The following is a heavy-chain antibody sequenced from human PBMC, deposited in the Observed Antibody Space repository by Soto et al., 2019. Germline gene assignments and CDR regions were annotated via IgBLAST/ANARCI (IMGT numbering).Heavy chain of an antibody. J-gene: IGHJ4*02. D-gene: IGHD3-22*01. CDR2: ISGSGGST. Sequence: EVQLLESGGGLVQPGVSLRLSCAASGFTFSSYAMSWVRQAPGKGLEWVSAISGSGGSTYYADSVKGRFTISRDNSKNTLYLQMNSLRAEDTAVYYCAKGTYYYDSSGYYGYWGQGTLVTVSS. V-gene: IGHV3-23*01. CDR3: AKGTYYYDSSGYYGY. CDR1: GFTFSSYA.